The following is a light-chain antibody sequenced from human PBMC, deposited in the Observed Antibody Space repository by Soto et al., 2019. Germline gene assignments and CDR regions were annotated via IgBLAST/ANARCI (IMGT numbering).Light chain of an antibody. Sequence: DIVLTQSPGTLSLSPGERATLSCRASQSVSNDYLAWYQQKPGQAPRLLIYGASSRATGIPDRFSGSGSGTDFTLTISRLEPEDFAVCYCHQYGTSPFTFGQGTKLESK. CDR3: HQYGTSPFT. CDR2: GAS. J-gene: IGKJ2*01. CDR1: QSVSNDY. V-gene: IGKV3-20*01.